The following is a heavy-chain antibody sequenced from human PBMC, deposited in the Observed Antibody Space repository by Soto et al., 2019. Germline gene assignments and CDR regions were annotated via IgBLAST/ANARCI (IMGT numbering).Heavy chain of an antibody. V-gene: IGHV3-30*18. CDR1: EFTFSNYA. J-gene: IGHJ3*02. Sequence: GGSLRLSCAASEFTFSNYAMSWVRQAPGKGLERVTAITYDGSNKYYADSVKGRFTISRDNSKNTLYLQMNSLRAEDTAVYYCAKEGQGYCSGGSCGDALDIWGQGTMVTVSS. CDR2: ITYDGSNK. CDR3: AKEGQGYCSGGSCGDALDI. D-gene: IGHD2-15*01.